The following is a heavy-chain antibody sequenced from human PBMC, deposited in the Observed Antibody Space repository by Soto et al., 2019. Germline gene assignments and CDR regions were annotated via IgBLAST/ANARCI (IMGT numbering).Heavy chain of an antibody. CDR1: GGSFSGYY. Sequence: LSLTWAVYGGSFSGYYWSWIRQPPGKGLEWIGEINHSGSTNYNPSLKSRVTISVDTSKNQFSLKLSSVTAADTAVYYCARRTYSSSWYSYFDYWGQGTLVTVSS. D-gene: IGHD6-13*01. J-gene: IGHJ4*02. CDR2: INHSGST. V-gene: IGHV4-34*01. CDR3: ARRTYSSSWYSYFDY.